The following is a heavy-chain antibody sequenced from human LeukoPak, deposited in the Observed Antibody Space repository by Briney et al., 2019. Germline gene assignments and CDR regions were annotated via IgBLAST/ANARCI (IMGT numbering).Heavy chain of an antibody. D-gene: IGHD2-2*01. CDR1: GYTFTSYG. Sequence: ASVKVSCKASGYTFTSYGISWVRQAPGQGLEWMGWISAYNGNTNCAQKLQGRVTMTTDTSTSTAYMELRSLGSDDTAVYYCARDGCSSTSCYLSVSGYYYYYMDVWGKGTTVTVSS. CDR3: ARDGCSSTSCYLSVSGYYYYYMDV. CDR2: ISAYNGNT. V-gene: IGHV1-18*01. J-gene: IGHJ6*03.